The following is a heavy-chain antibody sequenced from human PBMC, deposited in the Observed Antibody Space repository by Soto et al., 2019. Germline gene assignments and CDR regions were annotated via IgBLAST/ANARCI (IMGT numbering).Heavy chain of an antibody. CDR3: AKDREDYGDYPTNYYFDY. CDR2: ISGSGGST. D-gene: IGHD4-17*01. J-gene: IGHJ4*02. Sequence: GGSLRLSCAASGFTFSSYAMSWVRQAPGKGLEWVSAISGSGGSTYYADSVKGRFTISRDNSKNTLYLQMNSLRAEDTAVYYCAKDREDYGDYPTNYYFDYWGQGTLVTVSS. V-gene: IGHV3-23*01. CDR1: GFTFSSYA.